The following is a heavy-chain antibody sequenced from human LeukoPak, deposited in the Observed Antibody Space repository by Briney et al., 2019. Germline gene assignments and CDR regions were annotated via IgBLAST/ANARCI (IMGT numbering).Heavy chain of an antibody. CDR1: GYTFTGYY. Sequence: ASVKVSCKASGYTFTGYYMHWVRQAPGQGLEWMGWINPNSGGTNYAQKFQGRVTMTRDTSISTAYMELSRLRSDDTAVYYCARTASKAAAGTLDYWGQGTLVTVSS. CDR2: INPNSGGT. V-gene: IGHV1-2*02. CDR3: ARTASKAAAGTLDY. J-gene: IGHJ4*02. D-gene: IGHD6-13*01.